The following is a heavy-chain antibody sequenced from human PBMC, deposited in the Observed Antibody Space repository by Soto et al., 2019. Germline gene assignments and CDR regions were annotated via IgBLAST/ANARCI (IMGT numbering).Heavy chain of an antibody. D-gene: IGHD3-16*02. J-gene: IGHJ1*01. V-gene: IGHV4-31*01. CDR3: SRGVLV. CDR1: GGSMNSGGYC. Sequence: QVQLQESGPGLVKPSQTLSLTCTVSGGSMNSGGYCWNWIRQHPGEGLEWIGCISYGCTTSCNPSLKPLLTISVDTPKPQFSPMLNPATAAHTAVYYCSRGVLVWGQGTLIPVSS. CDR2: ISYGCTT.